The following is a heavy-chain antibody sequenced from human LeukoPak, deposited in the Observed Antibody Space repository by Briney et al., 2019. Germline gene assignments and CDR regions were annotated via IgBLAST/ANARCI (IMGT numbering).Heavy chain of an antibody. Sequence: GGSLRLSCAASGFTFSSYGMSWVRQAPGKGLEWVSAISGSGGSTYYADSVKGRFTISRDNSKNTLYLQMNSLRAEDTAVYYCAKDRTRYYDSSGYYYWGQGTLVTVSS. CDR3: AKDRTRYYDSSGYYY. J-gene: IGHJ4*02. D-gene: IGHD3-22*01. V-gene: IGHV3-23*01. CDR2: ISGSGGST. CDR1: GFTFSSYG.